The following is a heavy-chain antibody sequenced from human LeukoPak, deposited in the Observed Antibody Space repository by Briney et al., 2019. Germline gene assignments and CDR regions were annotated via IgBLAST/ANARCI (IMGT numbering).Heavy chain of an antibody. Sequence: SETLSLTCTVSGGSISNSRYYWGWIRQPPGKGLEWIGSIYYSGTIYFNPSLKSRVTISVDTSKNQFSLNLSSVTAADTAVYYCARSRQASGLFSSWGQGTLVVVSS. CDR2: IYYSGTI. CDR1: GGSISNSRYY. V-gene: IGHV4-39*01. D-gene: IGHD3-10*01. J-gene: IGHJ5*02. CDR3: ARSRQASGLFSS.